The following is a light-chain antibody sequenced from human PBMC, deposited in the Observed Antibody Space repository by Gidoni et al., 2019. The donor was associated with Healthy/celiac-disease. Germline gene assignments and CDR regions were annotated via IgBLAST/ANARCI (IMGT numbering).Light chain of an antibody. CDR1: QNVSSY. CDR3: QQRSNWPPSIT. Sequence: EIVLTQSPATLSLSPGERATLSCRASQNVSSYLAWYQQKPGQAPRLLIYDASNRATGIPARFSGSGSGTDFTLTISSLEPEDFAVYYFQQRSNWPPSITFGQGTRLEIK. V-gene: IGKV3-11*01. J-gene: IGKJ5*01. CDR2: DAS.